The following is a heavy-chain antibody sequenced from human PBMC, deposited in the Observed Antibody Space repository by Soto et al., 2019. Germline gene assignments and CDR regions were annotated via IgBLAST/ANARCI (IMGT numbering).Heavy chain of an antibody. CDR1: GGSISSGGYS. Sequence: ASETLSLTCAVSGGSISSGGYSWSWIRQPPGKGLEWIGYIYHSGSTYYNPSLKSRVTISVDRSKNQFSLKLSSVTAADTAVYYCAREFGYRAVAGTWFDYWGQGTLVTVSS. J-gene: IGHJ4*02. D-gene: IGHD6-19*01. CDR2: IYHSGST. CDR3: AREFGYRAVAGTWFDY. V-gene: IGHV4-30-2*01.